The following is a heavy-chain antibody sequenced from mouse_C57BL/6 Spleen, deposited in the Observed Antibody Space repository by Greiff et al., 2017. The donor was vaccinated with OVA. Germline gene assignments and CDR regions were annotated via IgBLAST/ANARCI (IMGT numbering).Heavy chain of an antibody. CDR3: ARDGYPHYYAMDY. CDR1: GYSITSGYY. D-gene: IGHD2-2*01. Sequence: EVQLVESGPGLVKPSQSLSLTCSVTGYSITSGYYWNWIRQFPGNKLEWMGYISYDGSNNYNPSLKNRISITRDTSKNQFFLKLNSVTTEDTATYYCARDGYPHYYAMDYWGQGTSVTVSS. V-gene: IGHV3-6*01. J-gene: IGHJ4*01. CDR2: ISYDGSN.